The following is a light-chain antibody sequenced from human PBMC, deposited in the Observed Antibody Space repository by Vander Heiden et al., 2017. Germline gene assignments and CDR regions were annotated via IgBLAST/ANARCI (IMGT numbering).Light chain of an antibody. J-gene: IGKJ1*01. CDR1: QSLLHSNGYNY. CDR3: RQPLQTPWT. Sequence: EIVMTQSPLSLIVIPGEPASISCRSSQSLLHSNGYNYLDWYLQKPGQSPHLLIYLGSNRASGVPDRFSGSASGRDFTLKISSVEAEDVGVYYCRQPLQTPWTFGEGTKTEIK. V-gene: IGKV2-28*01. CDR2: LGS.